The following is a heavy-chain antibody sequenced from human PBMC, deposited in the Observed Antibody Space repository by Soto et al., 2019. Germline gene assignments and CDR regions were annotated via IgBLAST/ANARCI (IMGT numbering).Heavy chain of an antibody. Sequence: ASVKVSCKASGYTFTGYYMHWVRQAPGQGLEWMGWINPNSGGTNYAQKFQGWVTMTRDTSISTAYMELSRLRSDDTAVYYCARSGSQQWLVLAPRPSYFDYWGQGTLVTVSS. V-gene: IGHV1-2*04. CDR1: GYTFTGYY. J-gene: IGHJ4*02. CDR2: INPNSGGT. CDR3: ARSGSQQWLVLAPRPSYFDY. D-gene: IGHD6-19*01.